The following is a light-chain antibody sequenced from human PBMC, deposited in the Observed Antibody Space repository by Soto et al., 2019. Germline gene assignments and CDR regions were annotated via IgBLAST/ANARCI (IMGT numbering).Light chain of an antibody. V-gene: IGLV1-51*01. CDR2: DNN. CDR1: SSNIGTYY. CDR3: GTWDSSLSAVV. Sequence: QSVLTQPPSVSAAPGQKVTISCSGSSSNIGTYYVSWYQHVPGTAPKLLIYDNNERPSGIPDRFSGSKSGTPATLGITGLQTEDEADYHCGTWDSSLSAVVFGGGTKLTVL. J-gene: IGLJ2*01.